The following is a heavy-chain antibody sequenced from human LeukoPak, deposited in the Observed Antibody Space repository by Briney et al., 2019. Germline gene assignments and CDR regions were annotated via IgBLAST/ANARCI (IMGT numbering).Heavy chain of an antibody. Sequence: PGGSLRLSCVASGFTFSSYAMHWVRQAPGRGLEWVAVISYDGSNKYYADSVKGRFTISGDNSKNTLYLQLNGLRVEDTAIYYCARCVTGWPNWFAPWGQGTLVTVSS. CDR2: ISYDGSNK. J-gene: IGHJ5*02. D-gene: IGHD6-19*01. V-gene: IGHV3-30*04. CDR3: ARCVTGWPNWFAP. CDR1: GFTFSSYA.